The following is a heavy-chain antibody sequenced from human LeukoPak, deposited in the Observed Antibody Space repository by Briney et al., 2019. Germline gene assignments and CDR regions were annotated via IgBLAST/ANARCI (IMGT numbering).Heavy chain of an antibody. J-gene: IGHJ4*02. Sequence: PGGSLRLSCAASGFTFSSYWVSWVRQAPGKGLEWVANIKQDGSEKYYVDSVKGRFTISRDNAKNSLYLQMNSLRAEDTAVYYCARDSVLRYFDWFNHPEYFDYWGQGTLVTVSS. D-gene: IGHD3-9*01. CDR3: ARDSVLRYFDWFNHPEYFDY. CDR2: IKQDGSEK. CDR1: GFTFSSYW. V-gene: IGHV3-7*01.